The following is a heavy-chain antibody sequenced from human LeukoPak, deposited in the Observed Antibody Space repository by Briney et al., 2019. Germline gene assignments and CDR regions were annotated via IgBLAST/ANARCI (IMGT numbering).Heavy chain of an antibody. CDR2: ITPKNGGT. CDR3: ARGDWGSFKSPDS. V-gene: IGHV1-2*02. CDR1: GYTFTDYY. J-gene: IGHJ4*02. D-gene: IGHD2-21*02. Sequence: ASVKVSCKASGYTFTDYYIHWVRQAPGQGLEGMGWITPKNGGTNYAQKFQGRVIMTGDTSITTAYMELSSLRSDDTAVYYCARGDWGSFKSPDSWGQGTLVTVSS.